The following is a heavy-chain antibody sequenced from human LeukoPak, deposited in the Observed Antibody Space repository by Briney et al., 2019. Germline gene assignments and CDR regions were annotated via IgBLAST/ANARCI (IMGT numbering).Heavy chain of an antibody. V-gene: IGHV5-51*01. CDR3: ARLETGTFDFDY. CDR1: GSIFTSYW. CDR2: IYPGDSDT. J-gene: IGHJ4*02. Sequence: PGASLQISCKGSGSIFTSYWIGWVRQLPGKGLEWMGIIYPGDSDTRYSPSFQGQVTISADKSISTAYLQWSSLKASDTAMYYCARLETGTFDFDYWGQGTLVTVSS. D-gene: IGHD1-1*01.